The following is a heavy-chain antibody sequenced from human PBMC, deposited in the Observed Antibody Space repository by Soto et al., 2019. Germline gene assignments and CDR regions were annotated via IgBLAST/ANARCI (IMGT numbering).Heavy chain of an antibody. Sequence: QVHVVQSGAEVKKPGSSVKVTCKSFGGTFNSFGINWVRQAPGQGLEYMGGIIPAFVTTNFAQRFRDRVTLVADGSSTTSYMELSSLTSDDTATYYCAIEVWGRGGHYLDSWGQGTRVTVSS. CDR1: GGTFNSFG. CDR3: AIEVWGRGGHYLDS. V-gene: IGHV1-69*01. D-gene: IGHD7-27*01. CDR2: IIPAFVTT. J-gene: IGHJ4*02.